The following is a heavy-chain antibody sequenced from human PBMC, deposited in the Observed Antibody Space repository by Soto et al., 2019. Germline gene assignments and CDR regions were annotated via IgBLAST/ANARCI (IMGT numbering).Heavy chain of an antibody. CDR2: ISGSGGST. CDR3: AKTYYDILTGFDY. CDR1: GFTFSSYA. V-gene: IGHV3-23*01. D-gene: IGHD3-9*01. J-gene: IGHJ4*02. Sequence: LRLSCAASGFTFSSYAMSWVRQAPGKGLEWVSAISGSGGSTYYADSVKGRFTISRDNSKNTLYLQMNSLRAEDTAVYYCAKTYYDILTGFDYWGQGTLVTVSS.